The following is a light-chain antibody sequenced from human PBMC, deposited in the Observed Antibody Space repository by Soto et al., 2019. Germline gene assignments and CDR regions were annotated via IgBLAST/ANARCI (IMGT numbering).Light chain of an antibody. CDR1: SSNIGQNY. V-gene: IGLV1-51*01. Sequence: QSALTQPPSVSAAPGQKVTISCSGSSSNIGQNYVSWYQQLPGTAPKRLIYDNSKRPSGIPDRFSGSKSGTSATLGITGLQTGDEADYYCGTWDSSLSAVIFGGGTKVTVL. CDR3: GTWDSSLSAVI. J-gene: IGLJ2*01. CDR2: DNS.